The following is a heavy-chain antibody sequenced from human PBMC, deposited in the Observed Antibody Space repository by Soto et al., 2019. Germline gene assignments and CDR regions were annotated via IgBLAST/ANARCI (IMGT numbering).Heavy chain of an antibody. J-gene: IGHJ4*02. CDR1: GDSISSDYYH. D-gene: IGHD3-9*01. CDR2: IHHSGSI. Sequence: PSETLSLTCTVSGDSISSDYYHWTWIRQSPGKGLEWIGYIHHSGSILYNPSLKSRVTISVDTSKNQFSLKLSSVTAADTAVYYCARVKVLRYFDWLFAEPAINYFDYWGQGTLVTVSS. V-gene: IGHV4-30-4*08. CDR3: ARVKVLRYFDWLFAEPAINYFDY.